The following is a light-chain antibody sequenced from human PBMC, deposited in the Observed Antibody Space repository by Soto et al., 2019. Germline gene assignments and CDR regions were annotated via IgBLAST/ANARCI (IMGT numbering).Light chain of an antibody. CDR2: DDD. CDR3: GSWDSSLSAYV. V-gene: IGLV1-51*01. CDR1: SSNIGGNS. J-gene: IGLJ1*01. Sequence: QSVLAQPPSVSAAPGQKVTISCSGSSSNIGGNSVSWYQQLPGTAPKLLIYDDDKRPSGIPDRFSGSKSGTSATLGITGFQTGDEADYYCGSWDSSLSAYVFATGTKV.